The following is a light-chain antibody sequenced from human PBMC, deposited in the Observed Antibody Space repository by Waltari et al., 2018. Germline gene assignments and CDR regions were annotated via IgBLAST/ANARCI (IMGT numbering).Light chain of an antibody. J-gene: IGKJ3*01. CDR3: QQYDNPTFT. CDR1: QDISKY. Sequence: DVQMTQSPSSLSASVGDRVTVTCQASQDISKYLNWYQQKPGKAPKLLIYEASNLGTGVPSRFSGSGSGTDFTFTISSLQPEDTGIYYCQQYDNPTFTFGPGTKVNIK. V-gene: IGKV1-33*01. CDR2: EAS.